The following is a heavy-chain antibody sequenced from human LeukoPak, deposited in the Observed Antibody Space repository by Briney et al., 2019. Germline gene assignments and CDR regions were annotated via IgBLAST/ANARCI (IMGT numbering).Heavy chain of an antibody. CDR3: ARDPEVDTAMVTLGD. V-gene: IGHV3-53*01. Sequence: PGGSLRLSCAASGFTVTSNYMSRVRQAPGKGLEWVSVIYSGGSTYYADSVKGRFTISRDNSKNTLYLQMNSLRAEDTAVYYCARDPEVDTAMVTLGDWGQGTLVTVSS. D-gene: IGHD5-18*01. J-gene: IGHJ4*02. CDR2: IYSGGST. CDR1: GFTVTSNY.